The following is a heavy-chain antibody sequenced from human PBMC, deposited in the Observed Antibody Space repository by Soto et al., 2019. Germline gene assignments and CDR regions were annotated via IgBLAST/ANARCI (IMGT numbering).Heavy chain of an antibody. V-gene: IGHV3-23*01. CDR1: GFSFSTYA. J-gene: IGHJ5*02. D-gene: IGHD2-15*01. Sequence: EVQLLEPGGGLVQPGGSLRLACATSGFSFSTYAMPWVRQAPGKGLEWVSTFNGNGGGTYYADSVKGRFTISRDNSKNTLYLQMDSLRAEDTATYYCAKDNSLHWFDPWGQGTLVTVSS. CDR2: FNGNGGGT. CDR3: AKDNSLHWFDP.